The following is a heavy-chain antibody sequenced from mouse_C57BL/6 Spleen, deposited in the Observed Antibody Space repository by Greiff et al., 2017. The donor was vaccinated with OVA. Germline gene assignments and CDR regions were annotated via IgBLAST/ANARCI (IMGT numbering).Heavy chain of an antibody. CDR2: IYPGDGDT. CDR1: GYAFSSYW. J-gene: IGHJ1*03. D-gene: IGHD1-1*01. Sequence: VMLVESGAELVKPGASVKISCKASGYAFSSYWMNWVKQRPGKGLEWIGQIYPGDGDTNYNGKFKGKATLTADKSSSTAYMQLSSLTSEDSAVYFCARGYYGSSYWYFDVWGTGTTVTVSS. CDR3: ARGYYGSSYWYFDV. V-gene: IGHV1-80*01.